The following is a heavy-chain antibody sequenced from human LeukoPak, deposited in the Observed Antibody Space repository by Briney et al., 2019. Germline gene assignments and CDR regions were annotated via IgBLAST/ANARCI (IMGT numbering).Heavy chain of an antibody. V-gene: IGHV3-53*01. CDR3: ARDRDSGYSSGWYPLGN. Sequence: PGGSLRLSCVASGFTVSSNYTSWVRQAPGKGLEWVSVIYSGGSTYYADSVKGRFTISRDNSKNTLYLQMNSLRAEDTAVYYCARDRDSGYSSGWYPLGNWGQGTLVTVSS. J-gene: IGHJ4*02. CDR1: GFTVSSNY. CDR2: IYSGGST. D-gene: IGHD6-19*01.